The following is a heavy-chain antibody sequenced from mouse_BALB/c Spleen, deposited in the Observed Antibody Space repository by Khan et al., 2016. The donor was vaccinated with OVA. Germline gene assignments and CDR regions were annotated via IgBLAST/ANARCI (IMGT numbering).Heavy chain of an antibody. D-gene: IGHD1-1*01. J-gene: IGHJ4*01. V-gene: IGHV9-3-1*01. Sequence: QIQLVQSGPELRTPGETVKISCKASGFTFTNYGLNWVKQSPGKGLKWMGWINTYTGEPTYTDDFKGRFAFSLETSATTAYLHINNLKNEDTSTYCCVSGYYGGHYAMGYWGQGTSVTVSS. CDR1: GFTFTNYG. CDR3: VSGYYGGHYAMGY. CDR2: INTYTGEP.